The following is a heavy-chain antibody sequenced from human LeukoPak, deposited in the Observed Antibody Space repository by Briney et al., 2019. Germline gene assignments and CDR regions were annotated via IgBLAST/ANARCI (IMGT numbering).Heavy chain of an antibody. CDR1: GYTFTSYY. V-gene: IGHV1-46*01. CDR2: INPSGGST. J-gene: IGHJ6*02. Sequence: GAPVKVSCKASGYTFTSYYMHWVRQAPGQGLEWMGIINPSGGSTSYAQKFQGRVTMTRDTSTSTVYMELSSLRSEDTAVYYCARDPGQGPYGMDVWGQGTTVTVSS. CDR3: ARDPGQGPYGMDV.